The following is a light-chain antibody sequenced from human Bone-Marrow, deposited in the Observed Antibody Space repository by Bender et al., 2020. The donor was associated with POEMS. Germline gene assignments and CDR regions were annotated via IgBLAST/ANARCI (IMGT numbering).Light chain of an antibody. CDR3: QVWGGSVVV. J-gene: IGLJ2*01. V-gene: IGLV3-1*01. Sequence: SYELTQPPSVSVSPGQTATITCSGEKLGEEYACWYQQKPGQSPVVVIYQDTKRPSGIPERFSGSTSGNTASLTISGTQTMDEADYYCQVWGGSVVVFGGGTKLTVL. CDR1: KLGEEY. CDR2: QDT.